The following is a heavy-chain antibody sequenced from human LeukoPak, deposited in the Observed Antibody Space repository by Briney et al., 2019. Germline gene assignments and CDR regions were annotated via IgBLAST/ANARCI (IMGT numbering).Heavy chain of an antibody. J-gene: IGHJ6*03. Sequence: SDTLSLTCAATGGSFSRYYWSWIRQPPGKGLEWMGEINHRGSTNYNPSLKSRVTISVATSKNQFSLKLNSVTAADTAIYYCARGNMWDYRRYYYYMDVWGKGTTVTVSS. CDR1: GGSFSRYY. CDR2: INHRGST. V-gene: IGHV4-34*01. D-gene: IGHD4-11*01. CDR3: ARGNMWDYRRYYYYMDV.